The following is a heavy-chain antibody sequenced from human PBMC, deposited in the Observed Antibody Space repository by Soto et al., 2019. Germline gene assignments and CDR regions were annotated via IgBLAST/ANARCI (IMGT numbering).Heavy chain of an antibody. CDR1: GFTFSNYW. Sequence: EVQLVESGGGLVQPGGSLRLSCAASGFTFSNYWMHWVRQVPGTGLVWVSRINTDGSTTSYADSVKGRFTISRDNAKDTLYLQMNSLRAEATAVYYCARVRNGDWYFDYWGQGTLVTISS. J-gene: IGHJ4*02. D-gene: IGHD4-17*01. V-gene: IGHV3-74*01. CDR3: ARVRNGDWYFDY. CDR2: INTDGSTT.